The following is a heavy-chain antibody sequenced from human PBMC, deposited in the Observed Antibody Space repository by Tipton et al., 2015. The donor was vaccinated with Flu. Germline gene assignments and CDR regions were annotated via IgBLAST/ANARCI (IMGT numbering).Heavy chain of an antibody. CDR3: ARAHVAGMRVYAFDI. V-gene: IGHV3-23*01. D-gene: IGHD6-19*01. J-gene: IGHJ3*02. CDR2: ISGSGSNT. CDR1: GFTFSSYA. Sequence: SLRLSCAASGFTFSSYAMSWVRQAPGKGLEWVSAISGSGSNTYYADSVKGRFSISRDFSKNTLFLLMNSLRVEDTAVYYCARAHVAGMRVYAFDIWSQGTMVTVSS.